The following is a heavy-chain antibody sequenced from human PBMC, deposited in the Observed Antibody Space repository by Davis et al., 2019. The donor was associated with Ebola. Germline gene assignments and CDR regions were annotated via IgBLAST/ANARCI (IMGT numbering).Heavy chain of an antibody. CDR1: GFTLSRSA. V-gene: IGHV3-23*01. Sequence: GGSLRLSCAATGFTLSRSAMSWVRQAPGKGLEWVSSITGSGSKAHYIDSVKGRFTISRDNAKNTLYLQMNNLGAEDTAVYYCARDAYTGYDRSFDCWGQGTLVTVSS. CDR2: ITGSGSKA. CDR3: ARDAYTGYDRSFDC. J-gene: IGHJ4*02. D-gene: IGHD5-12*01.